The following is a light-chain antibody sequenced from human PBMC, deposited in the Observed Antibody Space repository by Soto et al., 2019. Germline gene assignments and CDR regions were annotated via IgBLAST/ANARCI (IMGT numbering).Light chain of an antibody. CDR2: LEGSGSY. J-gene: IGLJ3*02. Sequence: QSVLTQSSSASASLGSSVKLTCTLTSGHSSYIIAWHQQQSGKAPRFFMKLEGSGSYNKGSGVPDRFSGSSSGADRSLTISNLQSEDEADYYCETWDSNSWVFGGGTKLA. CDR3: ETWDSNSWV. CDR1: SGHSSYI. V-gene: IGLV4-60*03.